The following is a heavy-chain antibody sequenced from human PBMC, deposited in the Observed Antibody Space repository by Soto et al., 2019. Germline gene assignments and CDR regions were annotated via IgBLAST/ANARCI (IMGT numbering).Heavy chain of an antibody. CDR2: VGGSGDGT. CDR1: GFTFSTYT. V-gene: IGHV3-23*01. Sequence: WGSLRLSCSASGFTFSTYTMTWGRQAPGKGLEWVSSVGGSGDGTYYADSVKGRFTISRDNSKNTLYLQMNSLRAEDTAIYYCAKARDVTLVRYSLAQWGQGTLVTVSS. J-gene: IGHJ4*02. CDR3: AKARDVTLVRYSLAQ. D-gene: IGHD2-15*01.